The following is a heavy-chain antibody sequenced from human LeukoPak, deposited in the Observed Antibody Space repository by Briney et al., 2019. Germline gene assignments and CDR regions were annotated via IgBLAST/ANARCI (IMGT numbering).Heavy chain of an antibody. V-gene: IGHV3-23*01. CDR1: GFSFSRNA. CDR2: VGGSNTDT. CDR3: ATHDTMVGVS. J-gene: IGHJ4*02. Sequence: GGSLRLSCVASGFSFSRNAMNWLRQPPGKGLEWVSGVGGSNTDTSYADSVKGRFTISRDNSQNTVSLVMNNLRAEDTAIYYCATHDTMVGVSWGQGTLVTVSS. D-gene: IGHD1-26*01.